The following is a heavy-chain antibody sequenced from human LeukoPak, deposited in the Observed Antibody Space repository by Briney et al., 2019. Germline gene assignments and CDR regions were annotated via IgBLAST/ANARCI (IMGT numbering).Heavy chain of an antibody. V-gene: IGHV3-7*01. J-gene: IGHJ6*04. Sequence: GGSLRLSCTASGFPFSVYWISWVRQAPGKGLEWVANIKEDGSVQDYVDSVKGRFTISRDNAKNSVHLQMNSLRVDDTAVYYCVGQLLRAVWGKGTTVTVSS. CDR2: IKEDGSVQ. D-gene: IGHD2-2*01. CDR3: VGQLLRAV. CDR1: GFPFSVYW.